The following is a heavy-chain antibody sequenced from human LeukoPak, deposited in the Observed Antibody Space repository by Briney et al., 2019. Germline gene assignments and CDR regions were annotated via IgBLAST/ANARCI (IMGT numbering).Heavy chain of an antibody. CDR3: ARHLTASNFPFDY. V-gene: IGHV4-59*08. CDR1: GGSISSYY. J-gene: IGHJ4*02. D-gene: IGHD2-21*02. Sequence: SETLSLTCNVSGGSISSYYWSWIRQPPGKGLEWIGYTYYSGSTSYNPSLKSRVTISVDTSKNQSSLKLNSVTAADTAVYYCARHLTASNFPFDYWGQGTLVTVSS. CDR2: TYYSGST.